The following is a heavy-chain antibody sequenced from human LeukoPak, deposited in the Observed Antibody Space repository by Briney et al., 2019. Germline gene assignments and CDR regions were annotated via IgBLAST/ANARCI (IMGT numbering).Heavy chain of an antibody. D-gene: IGHD3-3*01. CDR3: AAREGFDFWSGYYTNY. J-gene: IGHJ4*02. Sequence: GASVKVSCKASGFTFTSSAVQWVRQARGQRLEWIGWIVVGSGNTNYAQKFQERVTITRDMSTSTAYMELSSLRSEDTAVYYCAAREGFDFWSGYYTNYWGQGTLVTVSS. V-gene: IGHV1-58*01. CDR1: GFTFTSSA. CDR2: IVVGSGNT.